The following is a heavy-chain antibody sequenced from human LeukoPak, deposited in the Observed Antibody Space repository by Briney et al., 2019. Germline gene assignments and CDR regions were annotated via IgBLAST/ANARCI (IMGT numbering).Heavy chain of an antibody. Sequence: ASVKVFCKVSGYTLTESSMHWVRQAPGKGLEWMGGFGPEDGETIYAQNFQGRVTMTEDTSTDTAYMELSSLRSEDTAVYYCATVSWLLKAAAGTGYFQHWGQGTLVTVSS. CDR3: ATVSWLLKAAAGTGYFQH. CDR1: GYTLTESS. J-gene: IGHJ1*01. V-gene: IGHV1-24*01. D-gene: IGHD6-13*01. CDR2: FGPEDGET.